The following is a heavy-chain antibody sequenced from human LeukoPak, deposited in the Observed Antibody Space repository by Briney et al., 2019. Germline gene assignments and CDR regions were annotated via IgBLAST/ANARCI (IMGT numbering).Heavy chain of an antibody. Sequence: PGRSLRLSCAASGFTFSSYGMHWVRQAPGKGLEWVAVISYDGSNKYYADSVKGRFTISRDNSKNTLYLQMNSLRAEDTAVYYCARDLRSGSSWYLFGYWGQGTLVTVSS. CDR2: ISYDGSNK. V-gene: IGHV3-30*03. CDR1: GFTFSSYG. CDR3: ARDLRSGSSWYLFGY. J-gene: IGHJ4*02. D-gene: IGHD2-15*01.